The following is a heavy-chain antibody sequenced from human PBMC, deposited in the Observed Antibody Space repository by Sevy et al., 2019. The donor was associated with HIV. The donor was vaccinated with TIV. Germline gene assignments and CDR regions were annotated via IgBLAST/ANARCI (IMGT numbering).Heavy chain of an antibody. V-gene: IGHV1-69*10. J-gene: IGHJ6*02. CDR3: ARDRSGSAMDV. D-gene: IGHD3-22*01. CDR1: GDTYNNYA. CDR2: IIPVLHKP. Sequence: ASVKVSCKTSGDTYNNYAISWVRQAPGQGLEWMGEIIPVLHKPKFAQRFRGRVSITADESTTTVYMELSGLRSDDTAVYYCARDRSGSAMDVWGQGTTVTVSS.